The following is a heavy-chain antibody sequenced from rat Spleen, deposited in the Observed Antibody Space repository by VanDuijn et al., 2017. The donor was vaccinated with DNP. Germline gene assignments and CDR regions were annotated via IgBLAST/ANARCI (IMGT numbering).Heavy chain of an antibody. CDR1: GINFNDYW. D-gene: IGHD1-11*01. J-gene: IGHJ2*01. V-gene: IGHV4-2*01. Sequence: EVKLVESGGGLVQPGRSLKLSCAASGINFNDYWMGWVRQAPGKGLEWIGQINKDSNTINYTPSLEDKFTISRDNAQNTLFLQMNKLGSEDTAIYYCAKGPNYGGYSDYFDYWGQGVMVTVSS. CDR2: INKDSNTI. CDR3: AKGPNYGGYSDYFDY.